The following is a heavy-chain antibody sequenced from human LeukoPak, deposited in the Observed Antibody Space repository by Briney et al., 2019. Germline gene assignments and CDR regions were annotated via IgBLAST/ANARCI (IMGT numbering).Heavy chain of an antibody. V-gene: IGHV1-58*01. CDR3: AAELYGVYTDCCTFHL. D-gene: IGHD4-17*01. Sequence: GASVKVSCKTSGFTFSTSAVQWVRQARGQPLEWIGWIIVGSGATNYAQSLQGRFTITRDMSTNTAYIELSSLGSEDSAVYYCAAELYGVYTDCCTFHLWGQGTMVTVSS. CDR2: IIVGSGAT. CDR1: GFTFSTSA. J-gene: IGHJ3*01.